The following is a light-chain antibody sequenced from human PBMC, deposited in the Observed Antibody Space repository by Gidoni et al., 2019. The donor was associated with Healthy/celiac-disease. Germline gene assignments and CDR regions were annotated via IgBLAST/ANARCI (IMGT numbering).Light chain of an antibody. Sequence: EIVLTQSPATLSLSPGERATLSCRASQSVSSYLAWYQQKPGQAPRLLIYDASNGATGIPARFSGSGSGTDFTLTISSLEPEDFAVYYCQQRSSWPITFGQXTRLEIK. V-gene: IGKV3-11*01. CDR1: QSVSSY. CDR3: QQRSSWPIT. J-gene: IGKJ5*01. CDR2: DAS.